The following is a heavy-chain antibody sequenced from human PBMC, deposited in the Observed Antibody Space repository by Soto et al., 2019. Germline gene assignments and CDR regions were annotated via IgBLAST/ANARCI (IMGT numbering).Heavy chain of an antibody. Sequence: SETLSLTCTVSGGSITSYYLSWIRQPPGKGLEWIGYFFHSGSTNYNPSLKSRVTISFDTSKNQFSLKLNSVTAADTAVYYCTKDIAASGTSSDAFDIWGQGTMVTVSS. CDR3: TKDIAASGTSSDAFDI. CDR2: FFHSGST. CDR1: GGSITSYY. V-gene: IGHV4-59*12. D-gene: IGHD6-13*01. J-gene: IGHJ3*02.